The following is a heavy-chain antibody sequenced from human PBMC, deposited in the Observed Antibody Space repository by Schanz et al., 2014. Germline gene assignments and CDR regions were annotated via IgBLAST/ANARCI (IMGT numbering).Heavy chain of an antibody. CDR3: ARVLGGDEGLDQ. J-gene: IGHJ4*02. CDR2: INSDGSNI. Sequence: EVQLVESGGGLVQPGGSLRLSCATSGFTFSSQWMHWVRQVPGKGPEWVSRINSDGSNINYADFVKGRFTISRDNAKNALYLQMNSLRAEDTALYYCARVLGGDEGLDQWGQGTLVTVSS. CDR1: GFTFSSQW. V-gene: IGHV3-74*01. D-gene: IGHD4-17*01.